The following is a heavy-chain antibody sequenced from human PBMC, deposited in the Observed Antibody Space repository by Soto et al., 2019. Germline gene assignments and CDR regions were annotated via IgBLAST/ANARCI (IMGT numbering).Heavy chain of an antibody. CDR2: ISSSSTI. Sequence: PGGSLRLSCAASGFIFNSYSMNWVRQAPGKGLEWVSYISSSSTIYYADSVKGRFTVSRDNAKNSLYLQMNSLRAEDTAVYYCARGRQWPIDHWGQGTLVTVSS. CDR3: ARGRQWPIDH. J-gene: IGHJ4*02. CDR1: GFIFNSYS. V-gene: IGHV3-48*01. D-gene: IGHD6-19*01.